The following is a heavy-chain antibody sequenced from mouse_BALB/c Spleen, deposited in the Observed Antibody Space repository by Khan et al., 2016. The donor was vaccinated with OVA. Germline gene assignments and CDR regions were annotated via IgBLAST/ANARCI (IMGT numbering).Heavy chain of an antibody. CDR2: IYPFNDAT. D-gene: IGHD2-13*01. Sequence: VQLKESGPEVVEPGASVKLSCKASGYTFTSYVMHWVKQKPGQGLEWIGYIYPFNDATKYNEKFTGKVTLTSDKSSSTAYMELSSLTSEDSAVYYCARGGNDYVSFAYWGQGTLVTVSA. J-gene: IGHJ3*01. CDR1: GYTFTSYV. CDR3: ARGGNDYVSFAY. V-gene: IGHV1S136*01.